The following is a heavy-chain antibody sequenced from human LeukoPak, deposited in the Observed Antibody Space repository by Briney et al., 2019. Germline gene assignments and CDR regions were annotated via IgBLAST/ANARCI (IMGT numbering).Heavy chain of an antibody. J-gene: IGHJ4*02. CDR1: GYTFTSFV. Sequence: ASVKVSCKASGYTFTSFVISWVRQAPGQGLEWMGRIIPIFGTANYAQKFQGRVTITTDESTSTAYMELSTLRSDDTAVYYCARERPPGDSSNWFLEGYFDIWGQGTLVTVSS. CDR3: ARERPPGDSSNWFLEGYFDI. CDR2: IIPIFGTA. V-gene: IGHV1-69*05. D-gene: IGHD6-13*01.